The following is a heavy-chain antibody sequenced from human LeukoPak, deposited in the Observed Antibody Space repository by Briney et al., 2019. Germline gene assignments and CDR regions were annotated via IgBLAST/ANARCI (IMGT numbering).Heavy chain of an antibody. V-gene: IGHV3-33*01. CDR3: ARDTSLGDLRFDY. J-gene: IGHJ4*02. CDR1: GFTFSSYG. Sequence: GGSLRLSCAASGFTFSSYGMHWVRQAPGKGLEWVAVIWYDGSSKFHADSVKGRFTISRDISKNTLYLQMNSLRAEDTAVYYCARDTSLGDLRFDYWGQGTLVTVSS. CDR2: IWYDGSSK. D-gene: IGHD2-21*02.